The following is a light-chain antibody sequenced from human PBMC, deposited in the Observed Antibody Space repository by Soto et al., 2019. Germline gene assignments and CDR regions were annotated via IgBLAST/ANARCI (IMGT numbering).Light chain of an antibody. J-gene: IGKJ1*01. V-gene: IGKV3-20*01. CDR3: QQYGTSHRT. Sequence: EVVMTQSPGTLSVSPGERATLFCRASQSVRSSLAWYQQKPGQAPRLLIYGASNRATGIPDRFSGSGSGTDFTLTISRLEPEDLAVYYCQQYGTSHRTFGQGTKVDIK. CDR2: GAS. CDR1: QSVRSS.